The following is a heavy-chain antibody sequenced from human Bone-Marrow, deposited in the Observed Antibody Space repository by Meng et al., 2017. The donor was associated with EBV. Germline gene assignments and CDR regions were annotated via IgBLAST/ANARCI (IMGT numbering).Heavy chain of an antibody. CDR3: ARRSITMVRGVDDWFDP. CDR1: GGSISSSNW. Sequence: QVQLQESGPGLVKPSGXLPLTCAVSGGSISSSNWWSWVRQPPGKGLEWIGEIYHSGSTNYNPSLKSRVTISVDKSKNQFSLKLSSVTAADTAVYYCARRSITMVRGVDDWFDPWGQGPLVTVSS. CDR2: IYHSGST. V-gene: IGHV4-4*02. D-gene: IGHD3-10*01. J-gene: IGHJ5*02.